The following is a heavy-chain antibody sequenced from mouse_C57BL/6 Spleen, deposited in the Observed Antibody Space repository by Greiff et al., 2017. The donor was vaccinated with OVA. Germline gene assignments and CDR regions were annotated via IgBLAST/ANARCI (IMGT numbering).Heavy chain of an antibody. CDR3: ARLLPTIGDWYFDV. V-gene: IGHV5-12*01. CDR2: ISNGGGST. J-gene: IGHJ1*03. D-gene: IGHD2-14*01. CDR1: GFTFSDYY. Sequence: EVMLVESGGGLVQPGGSLKLSCAASGFTFSDYYMYWVRQTPEKRLEWVAYISNGGGSTYYPDTVKGRFTISRDNAKNTLYLQMSRLKSEDTAMYYCARLLPTIGDWYFDVWGTGTTVTVSS.